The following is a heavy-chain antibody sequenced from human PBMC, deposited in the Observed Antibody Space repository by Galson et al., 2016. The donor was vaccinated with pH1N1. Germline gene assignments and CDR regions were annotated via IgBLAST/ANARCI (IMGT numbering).Heavy chain of an antibody. J-gene: IGHJ3*02. CDR2: VNPGGSTI. V-gene: IGHV5-51*03. D-gene: IGHD4-17*01. CDR1: GYSFTRYW. CDR3: ARQYDFGDYRGDASDI. Sequence: QSGAEVKKPGESLKISCKASGYSFTRYWIAWVRQVPRKGLEWVGVVNPGGSTIRYSPPFQGQVTISSDKSINTAYLQWISLKASDTATYYCARQYDFGDYRGDASDIWGQGTMVIVSS.